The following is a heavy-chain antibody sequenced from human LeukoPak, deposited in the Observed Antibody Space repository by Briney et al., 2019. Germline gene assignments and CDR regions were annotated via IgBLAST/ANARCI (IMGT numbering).Heavy chain of an antibody. CDR2: ISTYNGNT. V-gene: IGHV1-18*01. Sequence: ASVKVSCRASGYTFTSYGISWVRQAPGQGLEWMGWISTYNGNTNYAQMLQGRITMTTDTSTSTAYMELRSLRSDDTAVYYCARGKPVYFYGSGSYLASPFDSWGRGTLVTVSS. CDR3: ARGKPVYFYGSGSYLASPFDS. CDR1: GYTFTSYG. D-gene: IGHD3-10*01. J-gene: IGHJ4*02.